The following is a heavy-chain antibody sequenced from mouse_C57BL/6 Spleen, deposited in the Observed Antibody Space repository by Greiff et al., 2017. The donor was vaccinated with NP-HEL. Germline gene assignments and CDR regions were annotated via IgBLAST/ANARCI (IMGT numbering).Heavy chain of an antibody. CDR3: ARWEDSNFLFDY. CDR2: IYPGSGNT. V-gene: IGHV1-76*01. Sequence: VQLQQSGAELVRPGASVKLSCKASGYTFTDYYINWVKQRPGQGLEWIARIYPGSGNTYYNEKFKGKATLTAEKSSSTAYMQLSSLTSEDSAVYFCARWEDSNFLFDYWGQGTTLTVSS. CDR1: GYTFTDYY. D-gene: IGHD2-5*01. J-gene: IGHJ2*01.